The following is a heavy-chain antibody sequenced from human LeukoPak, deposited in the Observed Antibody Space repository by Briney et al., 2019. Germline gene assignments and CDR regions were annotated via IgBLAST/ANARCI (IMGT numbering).Heavy chain of an antibody. CDR3: AKDLDYYDSSGYSH. CDR1: GFTFSSYA. Sequence: GGSLRLSCAASGFTFSSYAMGWVRQAPGKGLEWVSAISGSGGSTYYADSVKGRFTISRDNSKNTLYLQMNSLRAEDTAVYYCAKDLDYYDSSGYSHWGQGTLVTVSS. V-gene: IGHV3-23*01. CDR2: ISGSGGST. D-gene: IGHD3-22*01. J-gene: IGHJ4*02.